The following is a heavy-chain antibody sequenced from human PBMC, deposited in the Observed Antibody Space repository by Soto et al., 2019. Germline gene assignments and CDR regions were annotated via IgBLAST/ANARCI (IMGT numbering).Heavy chain of an antibody. J-gene: IGHJ6*02. CDR1: GGTFSSYA. V-gene: IGHV1-69*12. Sequence: QVQLVQSGAEVKKPGSSVKVSCKASGGTFSSYAISWVRQAPGQGLEWMGGIIPIFGTANYAQKFQGRVTITADESTSTAYMEPSSLRSEDTAVYYCLVTFLGQTYYYDYYGMDVWGQGTTVTVSS. CDR3: LVTFLGQTYYYDYYGMDV. D-gene: IGHD3-16*02. CDR2: IIPIFGTA.